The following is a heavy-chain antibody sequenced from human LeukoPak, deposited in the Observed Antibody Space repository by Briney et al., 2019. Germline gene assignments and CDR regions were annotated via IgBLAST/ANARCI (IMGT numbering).Heavy chain of an antibody. CDR2: FDPEDGET. Sequence: ASVKVSCKVSGYTLTELSMHWVRQAPGKGLEWMGGFDPEDGETIYAQKFQGRVTMTEDTSTDTAYMELSSLRSEDTAVYYCATETPGPLISGWYFDYWGQGTLVTVSS. CDR1: GYTLTELS. CDR3: ATETPGPLISGWYFDY. D-gene: IGHD6-19*01. J-gene: IGHJ4*02. V-gene: IGHV1-24*01.